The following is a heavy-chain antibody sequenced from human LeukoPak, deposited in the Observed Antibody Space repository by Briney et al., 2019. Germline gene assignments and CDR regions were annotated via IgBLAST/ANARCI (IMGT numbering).Heavy chain of an antibody. CDR3: ARSGTLTGYLY. V-gene: IGHV4-59*01. D-gene: IGHD3-9*01. CDR1: GGSLSSYY. CDR2: IYYSGST. J-gene: IGHJ4*02. Sequence: PSETLSLTCTVSGGSLSSYYWTWIRQPPGKGLEWIGYIYYSGSTNYNPSLKSRVTMSVDTSKNQFPLKLNSVTAADTAVYYCARSGTLTGYLYWGQGALVTVSS.